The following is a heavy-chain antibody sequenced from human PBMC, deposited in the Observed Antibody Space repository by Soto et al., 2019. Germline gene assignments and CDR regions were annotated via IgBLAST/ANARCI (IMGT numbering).Heavy chain of an antibody. Sequence: SVKVSCKASGGSFGKSAINWVRQTPGQGLEWLGGFIPVYRTLNYAQKFQGRVTITADESTGTAYMTLSSLASDDTAVYYCATGVIWIGYFTVDSCGQGTRVTVSS. CDR2: FIPVYRTL. CDR1: GGSFGKSA. D-gene: IGHD3-3*01. CDR3: ATGVIWIGYFTVDS. J-gene: IGHJ4*02. V-gene: IGHV1-69*13.